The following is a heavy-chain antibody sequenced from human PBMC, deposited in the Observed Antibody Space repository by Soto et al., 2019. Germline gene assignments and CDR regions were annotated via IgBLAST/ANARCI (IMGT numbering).Heavy chain of an antibody. CDR1: GFTFSSYE. V-gene: IGHV3-48*03. D-gene: IGHD6-19*01. CDR3: ARVGIAVAGSFDY. J-gene: IGHJ4*02. CDR2: ISSSGSTI. Sequence: GGSLRLSCAASGFTFSSYEMNWVRQAPGKGLEWVSYISSSGSTIYYADSVKGRFTISRDNAKNSLYLQMNSLRAEDTAVYYCARVGIAVAGSFDYWGQGTLVTVSS.